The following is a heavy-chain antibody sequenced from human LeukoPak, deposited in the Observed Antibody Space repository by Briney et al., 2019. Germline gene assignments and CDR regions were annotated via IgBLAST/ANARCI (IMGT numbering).Heavy chain of an antibody. CDR1: GGSISSSNW. V-gene: IGHV4-4*02. CDR2: FYHSGST. CDR3: ARDPTNTSGYYAYFDY. D-gene: IGHD5-12*01. Sequence: PSGTLSLTCAVSGGSISSSNWWGWVRQPPGKGLEWIGEFYHSGSTNYNPSLKSRVTISVDKSKNQFSLKLSSVTAADTAVYYCARDPTNTSGYYAYFDYWGQGTLVTVSS. J-gene: IGHJ4*02.